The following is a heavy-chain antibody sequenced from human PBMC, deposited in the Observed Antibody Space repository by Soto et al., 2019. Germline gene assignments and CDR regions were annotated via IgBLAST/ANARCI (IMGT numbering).Heavy chain of an antibody. CDR2: IIPIFGTA. V-gene: IGHV1-69*13. D-gene: IGHD5-12*01. CDR1: GVTFSSYA. CDR3: ASSGYSGYDYDPFDY. J-gene: IGHJ4*02. Sequence: SVKVSCKASGVTFSSYAISWVRQAPGQGLEWMGGIIPIFGTANYAQKFQGRVTITADESTSTAYMELSSLRSEDTAVYYCASSGYSGYDYDPFDYWGQGTLVTVSS.